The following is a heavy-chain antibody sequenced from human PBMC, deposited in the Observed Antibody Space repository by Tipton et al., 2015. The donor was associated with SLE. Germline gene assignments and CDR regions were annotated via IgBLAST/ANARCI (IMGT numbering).Heavy chain of an antibody. CDR1: GHNFGNHW. J-gene: IGHJ6*03. Sequence: QLVQSGAELKKPGESLKISCRATGHNFGNHWIAWVRQRPGKGLEWMGIIYPDDSEARYNPSFQGHVTISGDTSINTAYLHWSSLEASDTATYYCARRGDYPALRHSGYYIDVWGSGTTVTVSS. V-gene: IGHV5-51*03. D-gene: IGHD3-10*01. CDR3: ARRGDYPALRHSGYYIDV. CDR2: IYPDDSEA.